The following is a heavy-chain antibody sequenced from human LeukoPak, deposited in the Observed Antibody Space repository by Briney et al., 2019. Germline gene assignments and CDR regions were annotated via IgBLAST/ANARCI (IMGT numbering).Heavy chain of an antibody. CDR3: ARDKLGLGELSLYDQ. D-gene: IGHD3-16*02. Sequence: GASVKVFCKASGYTLTGYYMLWVRHASGQGLEWMGWMNPNSGGTKYAQKFQGRVTMTRDTSIGTAYMELSRLRSDDTAMYDCARDKLGLGELSLYDQWGQGTLATVFS. J-gene: IGHJ5*02. CDR1: GYTLTGYY. CDR2: MNPNSGGT. V-gene: IGHV1-2*02.